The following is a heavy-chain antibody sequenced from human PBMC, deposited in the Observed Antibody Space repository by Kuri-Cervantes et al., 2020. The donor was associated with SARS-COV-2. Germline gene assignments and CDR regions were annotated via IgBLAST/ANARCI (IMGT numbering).Heavy chain of an antibody. CDR2: IYYSGST. CDR3: AKLASHSGFYYYYGMDV. CDR1: GGSISSSSYY. Sequence: SETLSLTCTVSGGSISSSSYYWGWIRQPPGKGLEWIGSIYYSGSTYYNPSLKSRVTISVDTSKNQFSLKLSSVTAADTAVYYCAKLASHSGFYYYYGMDVWGQGTTVTVSS. V-gene: IGHV4-39*01. J-gene: IGHJ6*02. D-gene: IGHD2-21*01.